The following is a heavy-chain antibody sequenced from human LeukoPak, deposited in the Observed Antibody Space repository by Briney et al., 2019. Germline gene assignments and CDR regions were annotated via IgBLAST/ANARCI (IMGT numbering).Heavy chain of an antibody. CDR2: IYPGDSDT. CDR3: ARQERYCSSTSCAHTDY. J-gene: IGHJ4*02. CDR1: GYSFTSYW. Sequence: GESLKISCKGSGYSFTSYWIGWVRQMPGKGLEWMGIIYPGDSDTRYSPSFQGQVTISADKSISTAYLQWSSLKASDTAMYYCARQERYCSSTSCAHTDYWGQGTLVTVSS. V-gene: IGHV5-51*01. D-gene: IGHD2-2*01.